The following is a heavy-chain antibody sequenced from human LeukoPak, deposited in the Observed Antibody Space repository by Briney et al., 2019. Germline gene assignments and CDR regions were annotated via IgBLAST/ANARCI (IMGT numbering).Heavy chain of an antibody. CDR3: ARVGPVEMATVDAFDI. CDR1: GYTFTSYG. D-gene: IGHD5-24*01. J-gene: IGHJ3*02. Sequence: ASVKVSCKASGYTFTSYGISWVRQAPGQGLEWMGWISAYNGNTNYAQKLQGRVTMTTDTSTSTAYMELRSLRSDDTAVYYCARVGPVEMATVDAFDIWGQGTMVTVSS. CDR2: ISAYNGNT. V-gene: IGHV1-18*01.